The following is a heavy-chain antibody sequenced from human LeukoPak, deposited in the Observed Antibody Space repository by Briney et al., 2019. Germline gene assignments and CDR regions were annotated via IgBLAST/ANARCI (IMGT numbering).Heavy chain of an antibody. CDR2: IYYSGST. CDR3: ARVKVVVVPAAISVNWFDP. D-gene: IGHD2-2*02. J-gene: IGHJ5*02. Sequence: PSETLSLTCTVSGGSISSYYWSWIRQPPGKGLEWIGYIYYSGSTNYNPSLKSRVTISVDTSKNQFSLKLSSVTAAGTAVYYCARVKVVVVPAAISVNWFDPWGQGTLVTVSS. CDR1: GGSISSYY. V-gene: IGHV4-59*01.